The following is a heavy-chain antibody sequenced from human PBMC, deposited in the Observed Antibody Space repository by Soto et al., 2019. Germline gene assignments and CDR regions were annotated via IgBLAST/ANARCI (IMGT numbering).Heavy chain of an antibody. CDR2: FDPEDGET. V-gene: IGHV1-24*01. Sequence: ASVKVSCKVSGCTLTELSMHWVRQAPGKGLEWMGGFDPEDGETIYAQKFQGRVTMTEDTSTDTAYMELSSLRSEDTAVYYCATANLFGALGRGAFDIWGQGTMVTVSS. CDR1: GCTLTELS. J-gene: IGHJ3*02. CDR3: ATANLFGALGRGAFDI. D-gene: IGHD3-16*01.